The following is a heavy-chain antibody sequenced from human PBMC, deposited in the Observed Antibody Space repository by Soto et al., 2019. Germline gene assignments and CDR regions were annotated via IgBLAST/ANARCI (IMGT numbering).Heavy chain of an antibody. J-gene: IGHJ3*02. D-gene: IGHD4-17*01. CDR3: ARDMTTVTRDAFDI. CDR1: GGTFSSYT. Sequence: QVQLVQSGAEVEKPGSSVKVSCKASGGTFSSYTISWVRQAPGQGLEWMGRIIPILGIANYAQKFQGRVTITADKSTRTAYMELSSLRSEDTAVYYCARDMTTVTRDAFDIWGQGTMVTVSS. CDR2: IIPILGIA. V-gene: IGHV1-69*08.